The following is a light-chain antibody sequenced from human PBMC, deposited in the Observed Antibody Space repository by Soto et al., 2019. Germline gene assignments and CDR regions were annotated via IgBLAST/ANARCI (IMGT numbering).Light chain of an antibody. J-gene: IGLJ1*01. CDR1: SSNIGAGYD. CDR3: QSYDSSLSVYV. V-gene: IGLV1-40*01. CDR2: GNS. Sequence: QSVLTQPPSVSGAPGQRVTISCTGSSSNIGAGYDVHWYQQLPGTAPKLLIYGNSNRPSGVPDRFSGSKSGTSASLAITGLQAEDEADYYCQSYDSSLSVYVFGTGTKLNVL.